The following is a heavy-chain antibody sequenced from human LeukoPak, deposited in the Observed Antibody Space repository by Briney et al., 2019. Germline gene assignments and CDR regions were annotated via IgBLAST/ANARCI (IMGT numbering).Heavy chain of an antibody. V-gene: IGHV4-59*08. Sequence: SQTLSLTCTVSGGSISSYYWSWIRQPPGKGLEWIGYIYYSGSTNYNPSLKSRVTISVDTSKNQFSLKLSSVTAADTAVYYCARWGYYYDSSGYWWFDPWGQGTLVTVSS. CDR1: GGSISSYY. CDR3: ARWGYYYDSSGYWWFDP. CDR2: IYYSGST. D-gene: IGHD3-22*01. J-gene: IGHJ5*02.